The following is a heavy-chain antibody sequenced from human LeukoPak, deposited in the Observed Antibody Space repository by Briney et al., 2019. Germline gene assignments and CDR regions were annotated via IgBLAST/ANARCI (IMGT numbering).Heavy chain of an antibody. J-gene: IGHJ3*02. CDR3: ARVRVRPRYSSSRNAFDI. CDR2: IYYSGST. CDR1: GGSISSYY. Sequence: SETLSLTCTVSGGSISSYYWSWIRQPPGKGLEWIGYIYYSGSTNYNPSLKSRVTISVDTSKNQFSLKLSSVTAADTAVYYCARVRVRPRYSSSRNAFDIWGQGTMVTVSS. D-gene: IGHD6-6*01. V-gene: IGHV4-59*12.